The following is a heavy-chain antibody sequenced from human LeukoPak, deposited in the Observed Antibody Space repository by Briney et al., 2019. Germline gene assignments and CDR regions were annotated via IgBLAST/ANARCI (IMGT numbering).Heavy chain of an antibody. D-gene: IGHD2-15*01. Sequence: PGGSLRLSCTTSGFTFSSYGMHWVRQAPGKGLEWVAFIRYDGTYKSYADSVKGRFTISRDNSKNTLYLQMNSLRTEDTTIYYCAKVVVVPPSDGFDVWGQGTWVTVSS. CDR1: GFTFSSYG. CDR3: AKVVVVPPSDGFDV. V-gene: IGHV3-30*02. J-gene: IGHJ3*01. CDR2: IRYDGTYK.